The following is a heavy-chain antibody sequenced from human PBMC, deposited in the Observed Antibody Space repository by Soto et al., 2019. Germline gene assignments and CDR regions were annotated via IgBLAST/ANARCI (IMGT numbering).Heavy chain of an antibody. CDR1: GFTFSSYD. Sequence: EVQLVESGGGLVQPGGSLRLSCAASGFTFSSYDMHWVRQATGKGLEWVSAIGTAGDPYYPGSVKGRFTISRENAKNSLYLQMNSLRAGDTAVYYCARSSVYCTNGVCRSYWYFDLWGRGTLVTVSS. CDR2: IGTAGDP. CDR3: ARSSVYCTNGVCRSYWYFDL. D-gene: IGHD2-8*01. V-gene: IGHV3-13*05. J-gene: IGHJ2*01.